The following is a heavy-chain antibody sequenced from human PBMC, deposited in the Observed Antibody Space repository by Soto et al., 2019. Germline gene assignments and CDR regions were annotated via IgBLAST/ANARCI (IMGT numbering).Heavy chain of an antibody. CDR2: IYTSGST. CDR1: GGFISSYY. D-gene: IGHD2-2*01. J-gene: IGHJ5*02. V-gene: IGHV4-4*07. CDR3: ARSTTEEVVPAAPLDLRGVDWFDP. Sequence: QVQLQESGPGLVKPSETLSLTCTVSGGFISSYYWSWIRQPAGKGLEWIGRIYTSGSTNYNPSLKSRVTMSVDTSKNQFSLKLSSVTAADTAVYYCARSTTEEVVPAAPLDLRGVDWFDPWGQGTLVTVSS.